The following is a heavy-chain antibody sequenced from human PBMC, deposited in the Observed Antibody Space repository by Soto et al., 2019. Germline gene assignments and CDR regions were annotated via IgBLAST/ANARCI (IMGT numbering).Heavy chain of an antibody. CDR1: GFTFSSYA. CDR3: ARDRRRYYGSGSYYSLDY. J-gene: IGHJ4*02. CDR2: ISGSGGST. V-gene: IGHV3-23*01. D-gene: IGHD3-10*01. Sequence: GGSLRLSCAASGFTFSSYAMSWVRQAPGKGLEWVSAISGSGGSTYYADSVKGRFTISRDNSKNTLYLQMNSLRAEDTAVYYCARDRRRYYGSGSYYSLDYWGQGTLVTVSS.